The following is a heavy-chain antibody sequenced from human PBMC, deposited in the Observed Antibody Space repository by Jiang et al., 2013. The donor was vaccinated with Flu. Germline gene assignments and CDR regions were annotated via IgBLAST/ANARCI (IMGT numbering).Heavy chain of an antibody. V-gene: IGHV3-33*01. CDR3: ARDRDYYDSSGIDY. CDR2: IWYDGSNK. CDR1: GFTFSSYG. J-gene: IGHJ4*02. D-gene: IGHD3-22*01. Sequence: GVVQPGRSLRLSCAASGFTFSSYGMHWVRQAPGKGLEWVAVIWYDGSNKYYADSVKGRFTISRDNSKNTLYLQMNSLRAEDTAVYYCARDRDYYDSSGIDYWGQGTLVTVSS.